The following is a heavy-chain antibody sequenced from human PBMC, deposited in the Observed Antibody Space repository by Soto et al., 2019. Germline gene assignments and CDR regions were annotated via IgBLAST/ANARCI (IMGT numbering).Heavy chain of an antibody. D-gene: IGHD2-21*01. J-gene: IGHJ4*02. V-gene: IGHV3-23*01. CDR2: IRGTGGET. CDR1: GFTFRNFV. CDR3: AQDRGWGVVSPSHDY. Sequence: EVQLLESGGGIVQPGGSLRVSCVASGFTFRNFVMSWVRQAPGKGLEWVSAIRGTGGETFYADSVKGRFNISRDNSKNRLYLQMIGLRDEDTALYFCAQDRGWGVVSPSHDYWGQGALVTVSA.